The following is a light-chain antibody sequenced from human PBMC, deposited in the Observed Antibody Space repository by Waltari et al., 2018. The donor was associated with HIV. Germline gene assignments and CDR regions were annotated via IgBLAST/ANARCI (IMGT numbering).Light chain of an antibody. J-gene: IGLJ3*02. CDR1: SSNIGSNY. CDR3: AAWDGSLSGRV. V-gene: IGLV1-47*01. CDR2: RNN. Sequence: QSVLTQPPSASGTPGQRVTISCSGSSSNIGSNYVYWYQQLPGTAPKLLIYRNNPRASGGPDRFSGPKSGTSASLAISGLRAEDEAAYYCAAWDGSLSGRVFGGGTKLTVL.